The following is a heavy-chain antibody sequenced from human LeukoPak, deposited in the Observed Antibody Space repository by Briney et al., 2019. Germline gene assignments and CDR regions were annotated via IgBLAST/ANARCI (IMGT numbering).Heavy chain of an antibody. J-gene: IGHJ4*02. D-gene: IGHD5-18*01. Sequence: GASGKVSCKVSGYTLTELSMHWVRQAPGNGLEWMGGFDPEDGETIYAQKFQGRVTMTEDTSTDTAYMELSSLRSEDTAVYYCARSSVDTARVDYWGQGTLVTVSS. V-gene: IGHV1-24*01. CDR3: ARSSVDTARVDY. CDR2: FDPEDGET. CDR1: GYTLTELS.